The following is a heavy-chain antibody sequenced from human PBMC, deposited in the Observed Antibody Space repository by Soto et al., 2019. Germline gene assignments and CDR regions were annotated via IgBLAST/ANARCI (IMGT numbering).Heavy chain of an antibody. CDR1: GFTFSSYA. Sequence: GGSLRLSCAASGFTFSSYAMAWVRLAPGKGLEWVSGISGGGDSTYYADSVKGRFTISRDNSKNTLYLQMNSLRAEDTAVYYCARGPRGLLKYCLGGSCYSYDFDYWGQGTLVTVSS. CDR3: ARGPRGLLKYCLGGSCYSYDFDY. V-gene: IGHV3-23*01. D-gene: IGHD2-15*01. CDR2: ISGGGDST. J-gene: IGHJ4*02.